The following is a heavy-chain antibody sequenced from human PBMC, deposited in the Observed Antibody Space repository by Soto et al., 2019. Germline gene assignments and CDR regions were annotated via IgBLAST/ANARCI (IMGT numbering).Heavy chain of an antibody. CDR1: GGTFSSYA. D-gene: IGHD6-13*01. Sequence: QVQLVQSGAEVKKPGSSVKVSCKASGGTFSSYAISWVRQAPGQGLEWMGGIIPIFGTANYAQKFQGRVTSTAEESTSTAYMELSSLRSEDTAVYYCATPFDSYGPGIAAADNYYYYGMDVWGQGTTVTVSS. CDR3: ATPFDSYGPGIAAADNYYYYGMDV. J-gene: IGHJ6*02. V-gene: IGHV1-69*12. CDR2: IIPIFGTA.